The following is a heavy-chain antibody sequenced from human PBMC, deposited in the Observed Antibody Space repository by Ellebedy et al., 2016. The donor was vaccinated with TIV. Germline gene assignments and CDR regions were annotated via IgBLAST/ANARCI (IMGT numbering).Heavy chain of an antibody. V-gene: IGHV3-74*01. CDR2: LKSDGSSA. CDR1: GFTFGRYR. D-gene: IGHD4-11*01. J-gene: IGHJ5*02. CDR3: ARDRGDYSISGP. Sequence: GGSLRLSXVASGFTFGRYRMHWVRQAPGNKLVWVSRLKSDGSSATYADSVKGRFTTSRDNARNTLYLQMNSLRGEDTAVYFCARDRGDYSISGPWGQGTLVTVSS.